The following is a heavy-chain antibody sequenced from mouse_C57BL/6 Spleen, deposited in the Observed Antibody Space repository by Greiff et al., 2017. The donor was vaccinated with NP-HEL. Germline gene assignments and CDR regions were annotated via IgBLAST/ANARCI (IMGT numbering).Heavy chain of an antibody. V-gene: IGHV14-2*01. Sequence: VQLKQSGAELVKPGASVKLSCTASGFNIKDYYMHWVKQRTEQGLEWIGRIDPEDGETKYAPKFQGKATITADQSSNPAYLELSILTSEDAAVYYCARPYSNYVDYWYFDVWGTGTTVTVSS. CDR1: GFNIKDYY. J-gene: IGHJ1*03. D-gene: IGHD2-5*01. CDR3: ARPYSNYVDYWYFDV. CDR2: IDPEDGET.